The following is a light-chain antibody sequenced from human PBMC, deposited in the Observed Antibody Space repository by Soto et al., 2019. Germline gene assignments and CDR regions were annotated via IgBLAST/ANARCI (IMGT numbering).Light chain of an antibody. CDR3: RQTYIIPRT. CDR1: QNINSQ. J-gene: IGKJ1*01. CDR2: GAS. V-gene: IGKV1-39*01. Sequence: DIQMTQSPPSLSASVGDSVTITCRASQNINSQLNWYQQKPGRAPLLLIYGASTLQSGVPSRFSGRGSGTDFSLTISSLQHEDFASYFCRQTYIIPRTFGQGTKVEIK.